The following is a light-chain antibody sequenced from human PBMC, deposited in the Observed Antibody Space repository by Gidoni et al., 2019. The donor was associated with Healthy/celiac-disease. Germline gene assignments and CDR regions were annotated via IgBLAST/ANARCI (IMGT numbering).Light chain of an antibody. CDR2: GAS. J-gene: IGKJ1*01. CDR3: QQYNDWPRT. V-gene: IGKV3-15*01. CDR1: QTVTSN. Sequence: EIVMTQSPATLSVSPGERATLSCRASQTVTSNLDWYKQKPGQAPRLRMYGASTMATGIPARFSGSGSGTEFTLTISSLQSEDFAIYYCQQYNDWPRTFXXXTKVEIK.